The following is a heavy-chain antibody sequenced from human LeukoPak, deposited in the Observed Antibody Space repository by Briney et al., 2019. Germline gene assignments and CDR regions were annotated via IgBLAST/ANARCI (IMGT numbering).Heavy chain of an antibody. V-gene: IGHV4-4*02. CDR1: GGSISGDNW. CDR3: ARPRSGSLYDY. Sequence: SGTLSLTCAVSGGSISGDNWWTWVRQPPGKGLEWIGEINHSGSTNYNPSLKSRVTISVDTSKNQFSLKLSSVTAADTAVYYCARPRSGSLYDYWGQGTLVTVSS. J-gene: IGHJ4*02. D-gene: IGHD3-3*01. CDR2: INHSGST.